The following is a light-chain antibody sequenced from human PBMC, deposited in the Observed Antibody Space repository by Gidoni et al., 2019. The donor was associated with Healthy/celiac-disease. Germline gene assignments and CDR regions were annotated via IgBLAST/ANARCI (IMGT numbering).Light chain of an antibody. J-gene: IGKJ4*01. CDR1: QDINNA. Sequence: AIQLTPSPSSLSASVGDRVTITCRASQDINNALAWYQQKPGKAPDLLIYDASSLQSGVPSRFSGSASGTDFTLTIDSLQPEDFATYFCQQCSDYSPTFGGGTKVEIK. CDR3: QQCSDYSPT. V-gene: IGKV1D-13*01. CDR2: DAS.